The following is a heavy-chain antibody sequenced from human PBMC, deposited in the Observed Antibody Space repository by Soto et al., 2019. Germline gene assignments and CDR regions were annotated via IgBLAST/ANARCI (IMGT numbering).Heavy chain of an antibody. J-gene: IGHJ6*03. CDR2: IQSGGST. V-gene: IGHV3-66*04. D-gene: IGHD2-15*01. CDR3: ARHDVHCSGGRCYGVRMDV. CDR1: GFTVSRKY. Sequence: EVQLVESGGGLVQPGGSLRLSCAASGFTVSRKYMSWVRQAPGKGLEWVSLIQSGGSTLYADSVKGRFTISRDNSKNTLYLQTNSLRVDDTAVYYCARHDVHCSGGRCYGVRMDVWGKGTTVTVSS.